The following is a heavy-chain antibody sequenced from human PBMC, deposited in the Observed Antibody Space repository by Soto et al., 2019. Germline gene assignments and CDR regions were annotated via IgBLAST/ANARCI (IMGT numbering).Heavy chain of an antibody. J-gene: IGHJ3*02. V-gene: IGHV4-31*03. CDR1: GGSISSGGYY. CDR2: IYYRGST. Sequence: QVQLQESGPGLVKPSQTLSLTCTVSGGSISSGGYYWSWIRQHPGKGLQWIGYIYYRGSTYYNPSLKSRVTISVDTSKTQFSLKLSSVTAADTAVSYCARDASPHAPFIAARPGAFDIWGQGTMVTVSS. D-gene: IGHD6-6*01. CDR3: ARDASPHAPFIAARPGAFDI.